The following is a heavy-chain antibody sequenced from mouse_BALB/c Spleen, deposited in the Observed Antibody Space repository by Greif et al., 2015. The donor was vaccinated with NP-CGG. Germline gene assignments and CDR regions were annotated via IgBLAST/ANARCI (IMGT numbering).Heavy chain of an antibody. CDR3: ARYYYGSCYFDY. Sequence: DVQLQESGPELVTPGASVRKSCKASGYSFIGYSMHRVRQSHIKSLEWIGRIIPYNGATTYNQNFKDKASLTVDESSSAAFMVRHSMTCEDSAVYYCARYYYGSCYFDYWGQGTTLAVSS. CDR1: GYSFIGYS. D-gene: IGHD1-1*01. V-gene: IGHV1-20*01. J-gene: IGHJ2*01. CDR2: IIPYNGAT.